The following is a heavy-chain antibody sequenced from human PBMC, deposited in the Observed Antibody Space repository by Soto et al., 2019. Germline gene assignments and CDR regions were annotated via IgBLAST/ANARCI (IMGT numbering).Heavy chain of an antibody. CDR3: ATGTPVHNWFDP. V-gene: IGHV4-34*01. Sequence: SETLSLTCAVYGGSFSGYYWSWIRQPPGKGLEWIGEINHSGSTNYNPSLKSRVTISVDTSKNQFSLKLSSVTAADTAVYYCATGTPVHNWFDPWGQGTLVTVSS. CDR2: INHSGST. D-gene: IGHD1-1*01. J-gene: IGHJ5*02. CDR1: GGSFSGYY.